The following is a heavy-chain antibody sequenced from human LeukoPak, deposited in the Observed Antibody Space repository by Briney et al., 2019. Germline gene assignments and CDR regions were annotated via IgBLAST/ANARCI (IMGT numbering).Heavy chain of an antibody. D-gene: IGHD2-8*01. CDR1: GGSISSGDYY. J-gene: IGHJ4*02. CDR3: AREVSRRPYYFDY. CDR2: IYYSGST. Sequence: KSSETLSLTCTVSGGSISSGDYYWSWIRQPPGKGLEWIGYIYYSGSTYYNPSLKSRVTISVDTSKNQFSLKLSSVTAADTAEYYCAREVSRRPYYFDYWGQGTLVTVSS. V-gene: IGHV4-30-4*01.